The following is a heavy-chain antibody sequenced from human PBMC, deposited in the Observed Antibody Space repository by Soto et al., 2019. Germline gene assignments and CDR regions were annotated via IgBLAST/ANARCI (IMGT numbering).Heavy chain of an antibody. D-gene: IGHD3-22*01. CDR3: VKKAAYYDSSGYYLGAFDI. CDR2: ISSNGGST. V-gene: IGHV3-64D*06. CDR1: GFTFSSYA. Sequence: RGSLRLSCSASGFTFSSYAIHWVRQAPGKGLEYVSAISSNGGSTYYADSVKGRFTISRDNSKNTLYLQMSSLRAEDTAVYYCVKKAAYYDSSGYYLGAFDIWGQGTMVTVSS. J-gene: IGHJ3*02.